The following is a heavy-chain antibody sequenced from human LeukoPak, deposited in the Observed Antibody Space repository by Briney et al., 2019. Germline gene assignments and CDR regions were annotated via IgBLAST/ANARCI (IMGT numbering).Heavy chain of an antibody. CDR3: ARLLYAPDVEVATSPLGD. V-gene: IGHV1-18*01. CDR1: GYTFTSYG. J-gene: IGHJ4*02. CDR2: ISAYNGNT. Sequence: ASVKVSCKASGYTFTSYGISWVRQAPGQGLEWMGWISAYNGNTNYAQKLQGRVTMTTDTSTSTAYMELRSLRSDDTAVYYCARLLYAPDVEVATSPLGDWGQGTLVTVSS. D-gene: IGHD5-24*01.